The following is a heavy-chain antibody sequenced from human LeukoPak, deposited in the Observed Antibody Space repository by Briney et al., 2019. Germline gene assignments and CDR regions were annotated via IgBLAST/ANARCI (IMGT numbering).Heavy chain of an antibody. V-gene: IGHV3-30*04. CDR2: ISFDGTNK. Sequence: GGSLRLSCVASGFIFSDYAMQWVRQAPGGGLEWVALISFDGTNKYYADSVKGRFTISRDNAKNSLYLQMNSLRAEDTAVYYCASYGSGSYPQIRYYFDYWGQGTLVTVSS. D-gene: IGHD3-10*01. J-gene: IGHJ4*02. CDR1: GFIFSDYA. CDR3: ASYGSGSYPQIRYYFDY.